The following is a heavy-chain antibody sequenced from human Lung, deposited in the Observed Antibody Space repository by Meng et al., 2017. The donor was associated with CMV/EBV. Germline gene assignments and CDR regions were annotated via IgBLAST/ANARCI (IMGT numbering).Heavy chain of an antibody. D-gene: IGHD3-22*01. CDR1: GGSISSGDYY. CDR3: ASLRVAKTYYYDSSGYIDY. V-gene: IGHV4-30-4*08. CDR2: IYYSGST. J-gene: IGHJ4*02. Sequence: SETLSLXXTVSGGSISSGDYYWSWIRQPPGKGLEWIGYIYYSGSTYYNPSLKSRVTISVDTSKNQFSLKLSSVTAAGTAVYYCASLRVAKTYYYDSSGYIDYWGQGXLVTVSS.